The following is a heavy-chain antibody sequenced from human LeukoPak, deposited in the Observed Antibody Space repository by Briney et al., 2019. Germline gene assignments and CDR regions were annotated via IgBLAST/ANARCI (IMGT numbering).Heavy chain of an antibody. D-gene: IGHD3-9*01. Sequence: ASVKVSCTASGYTFTSYGISWVRQAPGQGLEWMGWISAYNGNTNYAQKLQGRVTMTTDTSTSTAYMELRSLRSDDTAVYYCARLSYDILTGYYIWFPDYWGQGTLVTVSS. CDR1: GYTFTSYG. V-gene: IGHV1-18*01. CDR3: ARLSYDILTGYYIWFPDY. CDR2: ISAYNGNT. J-gene: IGHJ4*02.